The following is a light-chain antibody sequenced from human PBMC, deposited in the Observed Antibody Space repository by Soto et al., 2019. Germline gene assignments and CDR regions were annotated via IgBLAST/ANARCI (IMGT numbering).Light chain of an antibody. CDR3: QQYGSSPLT. CDR2: GAS. V-gene: IGKV3-20*01. J-gene: IGKJ4*01. CDR1: QSVRKNY. Sequence: EIVLTQSPGTLSLSPGERATLSCRTSQSVRKNYLAWYQQKPGQAPRLLIYGASSRASGIPDRFSGGGSGTDFTLTISRLEPEDFAVYYCQQYGSSPLTFGGGNKVEIK.